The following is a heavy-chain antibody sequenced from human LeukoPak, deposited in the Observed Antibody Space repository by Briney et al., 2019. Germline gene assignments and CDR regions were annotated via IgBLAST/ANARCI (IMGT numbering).Heavy chain of an antibody. CDR1: GGSISSGSYY. D-gene: IGHD1-26*01. CDR3: ARERREPPPFNWFDP. CDR2: IYTSGST. Sequence: SQTLSLTCTVSGGSISSGSYYWSWIRQPAGKGLEWIGRIYTSGSTNYNPSLKSRVTISVDTSKNQFSLKLSSVTAADTAVYYCARERREPPPFNWFDPWGQGTLVTVSS. V-gene: IGHV4-61*02. J-gene: IGHJ5*02.